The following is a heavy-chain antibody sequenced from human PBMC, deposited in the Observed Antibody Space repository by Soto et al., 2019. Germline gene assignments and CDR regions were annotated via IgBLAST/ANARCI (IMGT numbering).Heavy chain of an antibody. Sequence: SQTLSLTCAISGDSVSSNSAAWNWIRQSPSRGLEWLGRTYYRSKWYNDYAVSVKSRITINPDTSKNQFSLQLNSVTPEDTAVYYCARAVFKYCSSTSCMGAAELNWFAPWGQGTLVTVSS. CDR2: TYYRSKWYN. J-gene: IGHJ5*02. D-gene: IGHD2-2*01. CDR1: GDSVSSNSAA. CDR3: ARAVFKYCSSTSCMGAAELNWFAP. V-gene: IGHV6-1*01.